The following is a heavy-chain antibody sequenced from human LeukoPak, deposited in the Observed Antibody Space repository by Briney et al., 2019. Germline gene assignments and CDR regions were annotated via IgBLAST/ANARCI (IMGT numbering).Heavy chain of an antibody. J-gene: IGHJ6*03. V-gene: IGHV1-69*13. CDR3: ARADYDSSGYLRLGGYMDV. Sequence: SVKVSCKASGGTFSSYAISWVRQAPGQGLEWMGGIIPIFGTANYAQKFQGRVTITADESTSTAYMELSSLRSEDTAVYYCARADYDSSGYLRLGGYMDVWGKGTTVTISS. D-gene: IGHD3-22*01. CDR2: IIPIFGTA. CDR1: GGTFSSYA.